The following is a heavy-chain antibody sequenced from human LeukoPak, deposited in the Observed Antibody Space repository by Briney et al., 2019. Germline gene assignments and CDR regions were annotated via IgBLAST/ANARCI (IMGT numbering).Heavy chain of an antibody. J-gene: IGHJ4*02. Sequence: ASVKVSCKASGGTFSSDAISWVRQAPGQGLEWMGGIMPIFGTANYAQKFQGRVTITADESTSTAYMEVSSLRSEDTAVYYCTRTYYYGSGSYNQFDYWGQGTLVTVSS. CDR3: TRTYYYGSGSYNQFDY. CDR1: GGTFSSDA. V-gene: IGHV1-69*13. CDR2: IMPIFGTA. D-gene: IGHD3-10*01.